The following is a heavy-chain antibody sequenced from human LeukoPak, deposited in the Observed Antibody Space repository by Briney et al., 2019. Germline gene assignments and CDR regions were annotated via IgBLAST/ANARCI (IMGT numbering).Heavy chain of an antibody. J-gene: IGHJ4*02. V-gene: IGHV3-20*04. CDR1: GFTFDDYG. CDR3: AKDSKQWLVGYFDY. D-gene: IGHD6-19*01. Sequence: GGSLRLSCAASGFTFDDYGMSWVRQAPGKGLEWVSGINWNGGSTGYADSVKGRFTISRDNAKNSLYLQMNSLRAEDMALYYCAKDSKQWLVGYFDYWGQGTLVTVSS. CDR2: INWNGGST.